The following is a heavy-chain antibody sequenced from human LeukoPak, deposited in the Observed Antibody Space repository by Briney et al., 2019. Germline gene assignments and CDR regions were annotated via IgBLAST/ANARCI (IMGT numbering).Heavy chain of an antibody. Sequence: PSETLSLTCTVSGGSISGFYWGWIRQPPGKGLEWIGFIYYSGSANYNPSLMSRVTMSVDMSKNQFSLKLSSVTAADTAFYYCARDRDSSGWFDYWGQGALVTVSS. D-gene: IGHD6-19*01. J-gene: IGHJ4*02. CDR3: ARDRDSSGWFDY. V-gene: IGHV4-59*01. CDR1: GGSISGFY. CDR2: IYYSGSA.